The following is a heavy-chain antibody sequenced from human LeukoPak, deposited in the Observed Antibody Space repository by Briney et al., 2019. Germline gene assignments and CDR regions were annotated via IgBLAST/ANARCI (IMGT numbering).Heavy chain of an antibody. D-gene: IGHD3-22*01. CDR2: IRYDGSNK. V-gene: IGHV3-30*02. CDR1: GFTFSSYG. CDR3: ANEPSSSGPY. Sequence: GGSLRLSCAASGFTFSSYGMHWVRQAPGKGLEWVAFIRYDGSNKYCADSVKGRFTISRDNSKNTLYLQMNSLRAEDTAVYYCANEPSSSGPYWGQGTLVTVSS. J-gene: IGHJ4*02.